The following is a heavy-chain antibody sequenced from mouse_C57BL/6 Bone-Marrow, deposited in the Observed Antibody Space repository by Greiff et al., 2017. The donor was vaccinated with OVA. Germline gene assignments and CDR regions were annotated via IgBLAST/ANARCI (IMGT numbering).Heavy chain of an antibody. CDR1: GYTFTSYS. CDR2: IYPGSGST. D-gene: IGHD2-5*01. CDR3: ARLAPYYSNPYYAMDY. J-gene: IGHJ4*01. V-gene: IGHV1-55*01. Sequence: VQLQQSGAELVKPGASVKMSCKASGYTFTSYSITWVKQRPGQGLEWIGDIYPGSGSTNYNEKFKSKATLTVDTSSSTAYMQLSSLTSEDSAVYYCARLAPYYSNPYYAMDYWGQGTSVTVSS.